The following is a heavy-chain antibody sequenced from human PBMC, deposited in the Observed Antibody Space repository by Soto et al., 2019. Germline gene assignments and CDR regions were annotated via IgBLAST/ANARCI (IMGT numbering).Heavy chain of an antibody. D-gene: IGHD4-4*01. CDR2: ISYDGSNK. Sequence: QVQLVESGGGVVQPGRSLRLSCAASGFTFSSYAMHWVRQAPGKGLEWVAVISYDGSNKYYADSVKGRFTISRDNSKNTLYLQMNSLRAEDTAVYYCARDPYSKGAYGMDVWGQGTTVTVSS. V-gene: IGHV3-30-3*01. J-gene: IGHJ6*02. CDR3: ARDPYSKGAYGMDV. CDR1: GFTFSSYA.